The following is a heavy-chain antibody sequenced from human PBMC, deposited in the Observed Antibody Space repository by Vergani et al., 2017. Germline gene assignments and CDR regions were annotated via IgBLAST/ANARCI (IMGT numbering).Heavy chain of an antibody. D-gene: IGHD3-16*01. Sequence: EVQLLESGGGLVQPGGSLRLSCAASGFTFSSYAMSWVRQAPGKGLEWVSAISGSGGSTYYADYVKGRFTISRDNSKNTLYLQMNSLRAEDTAVYYCAKDPGDAKYYYYYMDVWGKGTTVTVSS. CDR2: ISGSGGST. V-gene: IGHV3-23*01. CDR3: AKDPGDAKYYYYYMDV. CDR1: GFTFSSYA. J-gene: IGHJ6*03.